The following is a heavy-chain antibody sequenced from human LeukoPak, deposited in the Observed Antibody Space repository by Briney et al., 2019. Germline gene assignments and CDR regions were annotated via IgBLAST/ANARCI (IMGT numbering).Heavy chain of an antibody. CDR2: ISTYNTNT. Sequence: GASVKVPCKTSGYSFSTYGITWVRQAPGQGLEWMGWISTYNTNTNYAQKLQGRVTMTTDTSTSTAYMELRSLRSDDTAIYYCARTSGTVADYWGQGTLVTVSS. CDR3: ARTSGTVADY. D-gene: IGHD4-23*01. CDR1: GYSFSTYG. V-gene: IGHV1-18*01. J-gene: IGHJ4*02.